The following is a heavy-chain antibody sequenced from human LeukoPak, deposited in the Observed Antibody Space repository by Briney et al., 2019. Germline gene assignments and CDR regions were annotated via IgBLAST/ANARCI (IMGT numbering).Heavy chain of an antibody. CDR1: GYTFTSYY. V-gene: IGHV1-46*01. CDR2: INPSGGST. CDR3: ARDRFYMGTTGCFDY. J-gene: IGHJ4*02. D-gene: IGHD1-1*01. Sequence: GASVKVSCKASGYTFTSYYMHWVRQAPGQGLEWMGIINPSGGSTSYAQKFQGRVTMTRDMSTSTVYMELSSLRSEDTAVYYCARDRFYMGTTGCFDYWGQGTLVTVSS.